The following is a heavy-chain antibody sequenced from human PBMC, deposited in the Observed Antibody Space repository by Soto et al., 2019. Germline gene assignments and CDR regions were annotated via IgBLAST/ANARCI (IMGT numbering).Heavy chain of an antibody. J-gene: IGHJ4*02. Sequence: GGSLRLSCAASGFTFSSYGMHWVRQAPGKGLEWVAVISYDGSNKYYADSVKGRFTISRDNSKNTLYLQMNSLRAEDTAVYYCAKDGRYYDSSGPFDYWGQGTLVTVPQ. CDR1: GFTFSSYG. CDR3: AKDGRYYDSSGPFDY. V-gene: IGHV3-30*18. D-gene: IGHD3-22*01. CDR2: ISYDGSNK.